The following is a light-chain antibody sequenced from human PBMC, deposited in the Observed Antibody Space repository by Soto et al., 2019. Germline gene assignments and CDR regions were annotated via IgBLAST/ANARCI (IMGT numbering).Light chain of an antibody. CDR3: NSYSSTSFYV. Sequence: QSVLAQPASVSGSPGQSITISCTGSGSDIATFNYVPWYQQYPGKAPKLLIYQVTSRASGVSHRFSGSKSGNTAALTISGLQPEDEAEYYCNSYSSTSFYVFGTGTKVTVL. CDR2: QVT. J-gene: IGLJ1*01. CDR1: GSDIATFNY. V-gene: IGLV2-14*01.